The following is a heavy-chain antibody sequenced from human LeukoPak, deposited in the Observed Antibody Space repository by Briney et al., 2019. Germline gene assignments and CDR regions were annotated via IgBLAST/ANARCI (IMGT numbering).Heavy chain of an antibody. J-gene: IGHJ5*02. CDR2: IYYSGST. D-gene: IGHD6-19*01. Sequence: SGTLSLTCTVSGGSISSYYWSWIRQPPGKGLEWSGYIYYSGSTNYNPSLKSRVTISVDTSKNQFSLKLSSVTAADTAVYYCARCETGLAVAAGWFDPWGQGTLVTVSS. CDR1: GGSISSYY. CDR3: ARCETGLAVAAGWFDP. V-gene: IGHV4-59*08.